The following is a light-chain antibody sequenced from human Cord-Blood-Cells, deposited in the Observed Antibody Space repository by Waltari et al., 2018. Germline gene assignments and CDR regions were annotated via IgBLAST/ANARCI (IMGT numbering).Light chain of an antibody. Sequence: YELTQPPSVSVALGQTARLTSSGVALATKYAYLYQQQSGQAPVLVIYEDSKRPSGIPERFSGSSSGTMATLTISGAQVEDEADYYCYSTDSSGNHWVFGGGTKLTVL. CDR1: ALATKY. CDR3: YSTDSSGNHWV. V-gene: IGLV3-10*01. J-gene: IGLJ3*02. CDR2: EDS.